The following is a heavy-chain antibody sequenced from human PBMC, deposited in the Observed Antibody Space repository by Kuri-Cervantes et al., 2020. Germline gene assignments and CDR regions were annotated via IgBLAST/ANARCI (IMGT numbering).Heavy chain of an antibody. J-gene: IGHJ4*03. Sequence: ESLKISCAVSGYSISSGYYWGWIRQPPGKGLEWIGEINHSGSTNYNPSLKSRVTISVDTSKNHFSLSLTSVTAADTATYYCARSAHMGLKIWGQGTLVTVSS. V-gene: IGHV4-38-2*01. CDR2: INHSGST. CDR3: ARSAHMGLKI. CDR1: GYSISSGYY. D-gene: IGHD4/OR15-4a*01.